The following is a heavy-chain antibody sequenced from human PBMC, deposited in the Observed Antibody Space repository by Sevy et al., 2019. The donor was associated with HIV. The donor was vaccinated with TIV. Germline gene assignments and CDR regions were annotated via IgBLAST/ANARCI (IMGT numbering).Heavy chain of an antibody. Sequence: SETLSLTCTVSGGSISSYYWSWIRQPAGKGLEWIGRIYTSGSTNYNPSLKSRVTMSVDTSKNQFSLKLSSVTAADTAVYYCARGVYSSSWNYYYMDVWGKWTTVTVSS. CDR2: IYTSGST. CDR3: ARGVYSSSWNYYYMDV. CDR1: GGSISSYY. V-gene: IGHV4-4*07. J-gene: IGHJ6*03. D-gene: IGHD6-13*01.